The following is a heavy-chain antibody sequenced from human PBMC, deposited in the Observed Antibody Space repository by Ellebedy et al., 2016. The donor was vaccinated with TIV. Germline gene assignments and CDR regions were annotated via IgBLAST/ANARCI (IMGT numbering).Heavy chain of an antibody. CDR2: IKSKTDGGTT. Sequence: GGSLRLSCAASGFTFSDAWMNRVRQAPGKGLEWVGRIKSKTDGGTTDYAAPVKGRFTISRDDSKNTLYLQMNSLKTEDTAVYYCTTDYKAVVTAIPYYWGQGTLVTVSS. CDR1: GFTFSDAW. CDR3: TTDYKAVVTAIPYY. D-gene: IGHD2-21*02. J-gene: IGHJ4*02. V-gene: IGHV3-15*07.